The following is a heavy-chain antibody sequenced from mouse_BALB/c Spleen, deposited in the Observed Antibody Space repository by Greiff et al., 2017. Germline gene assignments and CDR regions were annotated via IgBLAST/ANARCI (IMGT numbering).Heavy chain of an antibody. V-gene: IGHV3-6*02. CDR1: GYSITSGYY. Sequence: EVKLVESGPGLVKPSQSLSLTCSVTGYSITSGYYWNWIRQFPGNKLEWMGYISYDGSNNYNPSLKNRISITRDTSKNQFFLKLNSVTTEDTATYYCARDPPLTGTGFAYWGQGTLVTVSA. CDR3: ARDPPLTGTGFAY. D-gene: IGHD4-1*01. J-gene: IGHJ3*01. CDR2: ISYDGSN.